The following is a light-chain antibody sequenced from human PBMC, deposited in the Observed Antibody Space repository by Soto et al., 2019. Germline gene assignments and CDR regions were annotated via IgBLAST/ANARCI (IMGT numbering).Light chain of an antibody. Sequence: QSVLTQPASVSGSPGQSITISCTGTSSDVGRYNYVSWYQQHPGKAPKLMIYEVRNRPSGVSNRFSGSKSGNTASLTISGLQAEDEADYYCSSYTSSSTYVFGTGTKLTVL. V-gene: IGLV2-14*01. J-gene: IGLJ1*01. CDR2: EVR. CDR1: SSDVGRYNY. CDR3: SSYTSSSTYV.